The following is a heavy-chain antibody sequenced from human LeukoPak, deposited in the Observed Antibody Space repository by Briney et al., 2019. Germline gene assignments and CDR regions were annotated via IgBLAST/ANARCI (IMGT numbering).Heavy chain of an antibody. CDR2: INAGNGNT. CDR3: ARGRHGDYVFYYYGMDV. J-gene: IGHJ6*02. D-gene: IGHD4-17*01. V-gene: IGHV1-3*01. Sequence: GGSLRLSCAASGYTFTSFAMHWVRQAPGQRLEWMGWINAGNGNTKYSQKFQGRVTITRDTSASTAYMELSSLRSEDTAVYYCARGRHGDYVFYYYGMDVWGQGTTVTVSS. CDR1: GYTFTSFA.